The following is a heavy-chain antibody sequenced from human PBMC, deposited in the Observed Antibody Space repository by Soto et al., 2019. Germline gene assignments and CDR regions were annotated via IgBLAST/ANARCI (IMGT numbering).Heavy chain of an antibody. CDR1: GDSVSSNSAA. D-gene: IGHD6-13*01. CDR2: TYYRSKWYN. J-gene: IGHJ4*02. V-gene: IGHV6-1*01. Sequence: QSQTLSLTCAISGDSVSSNSAAWNWIRQSPSRGLEWLGRTYYRSKWYNDYAVSVKSRITINPDTSKNQFSLQLNSVTPEDTAVYYCARDRGVAAAGTNLFDYWGQGTLVTVSS. CDR3: ARDRGVAAAGTNLFDY.